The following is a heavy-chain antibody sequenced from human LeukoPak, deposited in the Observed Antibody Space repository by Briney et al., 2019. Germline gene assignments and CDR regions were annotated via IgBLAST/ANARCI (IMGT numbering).Heavy chain of an antibody. D-gene: IGHD5-12*01. Sequence: GRSLRLSCAASGFTFSSYAIHWVRQAPGKGLEWVAVISYDGSNKYYADSVKGRFTISRDNSKNTLYLQLNSLRPEDTAVYYCARDQLAYSGYDTLLDYWGQGSLVTVSS. CDR3: ARDQLAYSGYDTLLDY. V-gene: IGHV3-30*04. CDR1: GFTFSSYA. J-gene: IGHJ4*02. CDR2: ISYDGSNK.